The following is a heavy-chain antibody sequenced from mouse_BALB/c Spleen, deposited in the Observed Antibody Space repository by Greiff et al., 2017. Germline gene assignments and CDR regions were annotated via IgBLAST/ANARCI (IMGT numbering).Heavy chain of an antibody. V-gene: IGHV5-12-2*01. D-gene: IGHD4-1*01. CDR2: ISNGGGST. CDR1: GFTFSSYT. J-gene: IGHJ2*01. Sequence: EVQGVESGGGLVQPGGSLKLSCAASGFTFSSYTMSWVRQTPEKRLEWVAYISNGGGSTYYPDTVKGRFTISRDNAKNTLYLQMSSLKSEDTAMYYCARQTGTRYFDYWGQGTTLTVSS. CDR3: ARQTGTRYFDY.